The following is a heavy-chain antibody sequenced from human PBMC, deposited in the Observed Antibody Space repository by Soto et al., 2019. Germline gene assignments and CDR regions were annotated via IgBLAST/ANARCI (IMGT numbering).Heavy chain of an antibody. D-gene: IGHD5-12*01. J-gene: IGHJ4*02. V-gene: IGHV1-46*04. CDR3: AREGDGYNLGPSVDFDY. Sequence: QVQLVQSGAEVTKPGASVKVSCKASGYTFTTYYMHWVRQAPGQGLERMGVINPSGGSTSYAQKLQGRVTVTRDTSTSTLYMELSSLRSEDTAVYYCAREGDGYNLGPSVDFDYWGQGTLVTVSS. CDR2: INPSGGST. CDR1: GYTFTTYY.